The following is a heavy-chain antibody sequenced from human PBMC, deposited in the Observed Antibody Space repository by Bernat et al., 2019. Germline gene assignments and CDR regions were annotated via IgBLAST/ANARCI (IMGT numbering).Heavy chain of an antibody. D-gene: IGHD4-17*01. Sequence: EVQLVESGGGVVQPGGSLRLSCAASGFTFDDYAMHWVRQAPGKGLEWVSLISGDGDSTYYADSVKGRFTISRDNSKNSLYVQTNSLRTEDTALYYCAKDRGAAVTTIYGMDVWGQGTTVTVSS. CDR2: ISGDGDST. CDR1: GFTFDDYA. CDR3: AKDRGAAVTTIYGMDV. V-gene: IGHV3-43*02. J-gene: IGHJ6*02.